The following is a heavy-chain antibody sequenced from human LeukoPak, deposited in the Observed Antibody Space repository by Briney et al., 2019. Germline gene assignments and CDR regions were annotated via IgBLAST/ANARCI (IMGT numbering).Heavy chain of an antibody. J-gene: IGHJ5*02. Sequence: PSETLSLTCAVYGGSFSGYYWSWIRQPPGKGLEWIGEINHSGSTNYNPSLKSRVTISVDTSKNQFSLKLNSVTAADTAVYYCARRRHYDFWSGYYRDNWFDPWGQGTLVTVSS. V-gene: IGHV4-34*01. CDR3: ARRRHYDFWSGYYRDNWFDP. CDR2: INHSGST. CDR1: GGSFSGYY. D-gene: IGHD3-3*01.